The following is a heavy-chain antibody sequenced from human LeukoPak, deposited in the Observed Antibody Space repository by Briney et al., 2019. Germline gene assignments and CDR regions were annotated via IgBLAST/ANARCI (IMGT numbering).Heavy chain of an antibody. V-gene: IGHV4-59*08. Sequence: PSETLSLTCTVSGGSISSYYWSWIRQPPGKGLEWIGYIYYSGSTNYNPSLKSRVTISVDTSKNQFSLKLSSVTAADTAVYYCARHYDSPNFYMDVWGKGATVTVSS. D-gene: IGHD3-22*01. J-gene: IGHJ6*03. CDR1: GGSISSYY. CDR3: ARHYDSPNFYMDV. CDR2: IYYSGST.